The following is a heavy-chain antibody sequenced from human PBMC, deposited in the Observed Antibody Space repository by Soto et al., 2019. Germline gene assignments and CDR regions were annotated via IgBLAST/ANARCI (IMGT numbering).Heavy chain of an antibody. CDR2: ISGSGGST. J-gene: IGHJ4*02. Sequence: GGSLRLSCAASGFTFSSYAMSWVRQAPGKGLEWVSAISGSGGSTYYADSVKGRFTISRDNSKNTLYLQMNSLRAEDTAVYYCANPSRGSGYYFDYWGQGTLVTVSS. CDR3: ANPSRGSGYYFDY. D-gene: IGHD3-22*01. V-gene: IGHV3-23*01. CDR1: GFTFSSYA.